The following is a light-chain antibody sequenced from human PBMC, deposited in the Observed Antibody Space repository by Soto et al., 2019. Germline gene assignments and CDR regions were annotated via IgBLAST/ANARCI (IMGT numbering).Light chain of an antibody. J-gene: IGKJ1*01. CDR3: QHYNSYSPGGT. V-gene: IGKV1-5*03. CDR2: KAS. CDR1: QSISSW. Sequence: DIQMTQSPSTLSASVGDRVTITCRASQSISSWLAWYQQKPGKAPKLLIYKASSLESGVPSRFSGSGSGTEFTLTISSLQPDDFATYYCQHYNSYSPGGTFGQGTKVEIK.